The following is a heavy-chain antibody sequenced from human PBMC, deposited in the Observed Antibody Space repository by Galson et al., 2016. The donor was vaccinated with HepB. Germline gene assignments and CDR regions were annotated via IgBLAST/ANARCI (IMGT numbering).Heavy chain of an antibody. V-gene: IGHV1-69*13. CDR1: GATFTTSA. D-gene: IGHD3-9*01. J-gene: IGHJ4*02. CDR3: ARWAGTILTTYRGPVVRPFDY. Sequence: SVKVSCKASGATFTTSAFSWVRQAPGQGLEWMGGIIPLFGRTEYAQKFQGRLTITADESTTTVYMELSTLRSEDTAMYYCARWAGTILTTYRGPVVRPFDYWGQGTLVTVSS. CDR2: IIPLFGRT.